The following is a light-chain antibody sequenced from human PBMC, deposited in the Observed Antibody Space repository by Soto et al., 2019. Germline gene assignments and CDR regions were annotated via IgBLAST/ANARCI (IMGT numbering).Light chain of an antibody. V-gene: IGKV3-20*01. Sequence: LLTQSPCTLSLSPGERATLSCRASQSVSSTYLGWYQQKLGQAPRLLIYGASSRATGIPDRFSGSGSGTDFTLTISRLEPEDFAVYYCQQYGSSPRTFGQGTKVDIK. CDR3: QQYGSSPRT. J-gene: IGKJ1*01. CDR2: GAS. CDR1: QSVSSTY.